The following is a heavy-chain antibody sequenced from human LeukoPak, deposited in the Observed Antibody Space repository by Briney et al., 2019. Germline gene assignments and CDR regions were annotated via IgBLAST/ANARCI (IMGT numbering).Heavy chain of an antibody. CDR2: IIPIFGAA. V-gene: IGHV1-69*13. J-gene: IGHJ6*03. CDR3: ARQIRYFDYYYYYLDV. CDR1: GGIFSSYA. D-gene: IGHD3-9*01. Sequence: SVKVSCKASGGIFSSYAISWVRQAPGQGLEWMGGIIPIFGAANYAQKFQGRVTITADESTSTAYMELSSLRSEDTAVYCCARQIRYFDYYYYYLDVWDKGPTVTVSS.